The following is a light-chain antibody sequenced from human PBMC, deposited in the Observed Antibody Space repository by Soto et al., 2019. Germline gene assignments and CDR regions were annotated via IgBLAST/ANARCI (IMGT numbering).Light chain of an antibody. CDR3: QQYNNWPT. CDR2: DAS. Sequence: IQMTQSPSTLSASVGDRVTITCRASHNIERWMAWYQQKPGKAPSLLIFDASTLHSGVPSRFSGSGSGTDFTLTISSLQSEDFAVYYCQQYNNWPTFGQGTKVDIK. J-gene: IGKJ1*01. V-gene: IGKV1-5*01. CDR1: HNIERW.